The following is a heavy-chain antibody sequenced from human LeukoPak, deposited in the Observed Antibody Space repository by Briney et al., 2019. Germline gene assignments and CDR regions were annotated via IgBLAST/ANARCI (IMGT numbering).Heavy chain of an antibody. J-gene: IGHJ6*02. Sequence: GRSLRLSCAASGFTFDDYAMHWVRQAPGKGLEWVANIKQDGSEKYYVDSVKGRFTISRDNAKNSLYLQMNSLRAEDTAVYYCAREQYSSSWYESTDYYYGMDVWGQGTTVTVSS. CDR1: GFTFDDYA. D-gene: IGHD6-13*01. CDR3: AREQYSSSWYESTDYYYGMDV. V-gene: IGHV3-7*01. CDR2: IKQDGSEK.